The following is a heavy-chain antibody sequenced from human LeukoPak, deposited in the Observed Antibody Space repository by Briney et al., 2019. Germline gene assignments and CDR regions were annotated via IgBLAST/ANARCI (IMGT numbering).Heavy chain of an antibody. CDR3: ARSYSGSYYAESGVDY. D-gene: IGHD1-26*01. V-gene: IGHV1-46*01. Sequence: VASVKVSCNASGYTFINYYMHWVRQAPGQGLEWMGIINPSGGSTRYAQKFQGRVTMTRDTSTSTVYMELSSLRSEDTAVYYCARSYSGSYYAESGVDYWGQGTLVTVSS. J-gene: IGHJ4*02. CDR2: INPSGGST. CDR1: GYTFINYY.